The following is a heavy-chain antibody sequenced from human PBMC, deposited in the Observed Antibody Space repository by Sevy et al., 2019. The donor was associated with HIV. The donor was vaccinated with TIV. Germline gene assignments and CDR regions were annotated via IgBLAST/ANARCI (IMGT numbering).Heavy chain of an antibody. CDR3: AASNQVTAYGGNSKEMRQLADQEKAFDI. V-gene: IGHV4-38-2*01. CDR2: IYHSGST. Sequence: SETLSLTCAVSGYSISSGYYWGWIRQPPGKGLEWIGSIYHSGSTYYNPSLKSRVTISVDTSKNQFSLKLSSVTAADTAVYYCAASNQVTAYGGNSKEMRQLADQEKAFDIWGQGTMVTVSS. J-gene: IGHJ3*02. D-gene: IGHD4-17*01. CDR1: GYSISSGYY.